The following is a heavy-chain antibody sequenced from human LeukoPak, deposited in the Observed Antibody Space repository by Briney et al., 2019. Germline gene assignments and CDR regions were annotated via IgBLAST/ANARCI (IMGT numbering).Heavy chain of an antibody. D-gene: IGHD6-13*01. CDR2: ISSSSSYI. CDR1: GFTFSSYS. J-gene: IGHJ6*03. V-gene: IGHV3-21*01. Sequence: PGGSLRLSCAASGFTFSSYSMNWVRQAPGKGLEWVSSISSSSSYIYYADSVKGRFTISRDNSKNTLHLQMSSLRAEDTAVYYCAKDRRPAGYYYYYCMDVWGKGTTVTVSS. CDR3: AKDRRPAGYYYYYCMDV.